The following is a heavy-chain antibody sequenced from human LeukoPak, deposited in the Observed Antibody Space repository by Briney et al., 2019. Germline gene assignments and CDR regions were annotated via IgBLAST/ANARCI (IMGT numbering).Heavy chain of an antibody. CDR3: ARDSRGVPFDY. Sequence: GGSLKLSFPPSEFTFSRYWMHGVRQAPGKGLCWVSRFDADGTTTRYADSVKGRFTISRDNSKNTLYLQMNSLRAEDTAVYYCARDSRGVPFDYWGQGTLVTVSS. CDR1: EFTFSRYW. D-gene: IGHD3-10*01. V-gene: IGHV3-74*01. CDR2: FDADGTTT. J-gene: IGHJ4*02.